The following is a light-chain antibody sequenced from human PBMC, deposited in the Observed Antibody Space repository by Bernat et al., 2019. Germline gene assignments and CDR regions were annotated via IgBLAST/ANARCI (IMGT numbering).Light chain of an antibody. Sequence: DIQLTQSPSSLSASAGDRVTIACRASQSINIYLNWYQHKPGKAPNLLIYAASNLQNGVPSSFSGSGSGTDFTLTISSLQVEDFATYYCQQSYSTPTFGQGTKLEIK. CDR2: AAS. CDR1: QSINIY. V-gene: IGKV1-39*01. J-gene: IGKJ2*01. CDR3: QQSYSTPT.